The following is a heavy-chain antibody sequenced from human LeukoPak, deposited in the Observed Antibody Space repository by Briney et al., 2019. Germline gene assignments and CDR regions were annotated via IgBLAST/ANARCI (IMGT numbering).Heavy chain of an antibody. Sequence: GGSLRLSCAASGFTFSSYAMSWVRQAPGKGLVWVSAISGSGGSTYYADSVKGRFTISRDNSKNTLYLQMNSLRAEDTAVYYCAKDLRDSGYDTYNWFDPWGQGTLVTVSS. D-gene: IGHD5-12*01. CDR3: AKDLRDSGYDTYNWFDP. J-gene: IGHJ5*02. CDR1: GFTFSSYA. CDR2: ISGSGGST. V-gene: IGHV3-23*01.